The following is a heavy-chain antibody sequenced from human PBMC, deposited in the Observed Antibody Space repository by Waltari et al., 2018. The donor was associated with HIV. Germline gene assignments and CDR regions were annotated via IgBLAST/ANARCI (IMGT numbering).Heavy chain of an antibody. CDR1: GDSITRGSYY. Sequence: QVQLQESGPGLVKPSQTLSFICIVSGDSITRGSYYWTWVRQPAGKGLEWIGRISSSGNTNYNPSLKSRVTMSMDTSKNQFSLEVTSVTAADTAIYFCARALLAARSGGMDVWGHGTTVTVSS. J-gene: IGHJ6*02. CDR2: ISSSGNT. D-gene: IGHD6-25*01. CDR3: ARALLAARSGGMDV. V-gene: IGHV4-61*02.